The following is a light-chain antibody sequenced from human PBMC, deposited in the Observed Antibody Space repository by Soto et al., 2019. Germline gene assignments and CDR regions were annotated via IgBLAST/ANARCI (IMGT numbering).Light chain of an antibody. J-gene: IGLJ3*02. CDR1: SGHSSYA. Sequence: QLVLTQSPSASASLGASVKLTCTLSSGHSSYAIAWHQQQPEKGPRYLMKLNSDGSHSKGDGIPDRFSGSSSGAERYLTISSLQSEDEADYYCQTWGTGLLVCGGGTKLTVL. CDR3: QTWGTGLLV. V-gene: IGLV4-69*01. CDR2: LNSDGSH.